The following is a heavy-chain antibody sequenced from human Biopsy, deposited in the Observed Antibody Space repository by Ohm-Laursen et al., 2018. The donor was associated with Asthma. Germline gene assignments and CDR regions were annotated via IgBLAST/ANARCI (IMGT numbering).Heavy chain of an antibody. V-gene: IGHV2-5*02. CDR3: ALSQDSGFDDHSPSWFDP. CDR1: GFSLRTPGVG. D-gene: IGHD3-9*01. J-gene: IGHJ5*02. CDR2: IYWDDYN. Sequence: PTQTLTLTGSFSGFSLRTPGVGVGWIRQSPGKALEWLALIYWDDYNLFRPSLKRRPTITKDPSKNQVVLTMTKMDPVDSGTYYCALSQDSGFDDHSPSWFDPWGQGTLVTVSS.